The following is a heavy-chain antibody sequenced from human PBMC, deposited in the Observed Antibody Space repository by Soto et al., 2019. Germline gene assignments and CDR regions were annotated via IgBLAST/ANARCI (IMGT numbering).Heavy chain of an antibody. CDR2: IYYSGST. Sequence: TSETLSLTCTVSGGSISSSGYYWSWIRQPPGKGLEWIGYIYYSGSTNYNPSLKSRVTISVDTSKNQFSLKLSSVTAADTAVYYCARAIAAAGTRGYYGMDVWGQGTTVTVSS. V-gene: IGHV4-61*08. D-gene: IGHD6-13*01. CDR1: GGSISSSGYY. CDR3: ARAIAAAGTRGYYGMDV. J-gene: IGHJ6*02.